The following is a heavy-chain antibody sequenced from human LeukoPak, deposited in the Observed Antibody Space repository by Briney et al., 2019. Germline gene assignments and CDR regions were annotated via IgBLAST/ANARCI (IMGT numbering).Heavy chain of an antibody. CDR1: RFPFRSYG. D-gene: IGHD2-21*02. CDR3: ARRGDCCNTPFDH. V-gene: IGHV3-33*01. Sequence: PGRSLRLSCAASRFPFRSYGMHWVRQAPGKGLEWVAVIWYDGSNKYYADSVKGRFTISRDNSKNTLYLQMNSLRVEDTAVYYCARRGDCCNTPFDHWGQGTLVTVSS. CDR2: IWYDGSNK. J-gene: IGHJ4*02.